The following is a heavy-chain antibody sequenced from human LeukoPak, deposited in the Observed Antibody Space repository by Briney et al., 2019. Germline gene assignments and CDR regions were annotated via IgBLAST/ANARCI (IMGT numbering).Heavy chain of an antibody. V-gene: IGHV3-48*03. CDR3: ARDYLGIEDFWSGYAAH. D-gene: IGHD3-3*01. Sequence: PWGSLRLSCASCGFTFSSYEMNGFRQAPGKGLELVSYISSIGSTIYYADSVKGRFTISRDNAKNSRYLHMDSLRAEDTAVYYCARDYLGIEDFWSGYAAHWGQATLVTVP. CDR1: GFTFSSYE. J-gene: IGHJ4*02. CDR2: ISSIGSTI.